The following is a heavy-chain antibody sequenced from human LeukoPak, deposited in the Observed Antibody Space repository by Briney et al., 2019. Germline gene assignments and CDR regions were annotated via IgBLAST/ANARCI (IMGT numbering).Heavy chain of an antibody. D-gene: IGHD3-10*01. Sequence: SHSLSLTWTVACGSVTIYCWSWIRQPPGKGLGWHGYIFYSVRTNYNPSLKSRVTISVDTSKNQFSLKLSSVTAADTAVYYGARVVSLVRGVIRGGYNWFDPWGQGTLVTVSS. CDR1: CGSVTIYC. CDR3: ARVVSLVRGVIRGGYNWFDP. J-gene: IGHJ5*02. V-gene: IGHV4-59*02. CDR2: IFYSVRT.